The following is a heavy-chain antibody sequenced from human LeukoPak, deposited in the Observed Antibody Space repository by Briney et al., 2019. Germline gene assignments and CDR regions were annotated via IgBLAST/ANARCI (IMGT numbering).Heavy chain of an antibody. CDR2: TRNKANSYTT. Sequence: GGSLRLSCAASGFTFSDHYMDWVRQAPGKGLEWVGRTRNKANSYTTEYAASVKGRFTISRDDSKNSLYPQMNSLKTEDTAVYYCARGRYYYDSSGYYWGNAFDIWGQGTMVTVSS. D-gene: IGHD3-22*01. J-gene: IGHJ3*02. CDR3: ARGRYYYDSSGYYWGNAFDI. CDR1: GFTFSDHY. V-gene: IGHV3-72*01.